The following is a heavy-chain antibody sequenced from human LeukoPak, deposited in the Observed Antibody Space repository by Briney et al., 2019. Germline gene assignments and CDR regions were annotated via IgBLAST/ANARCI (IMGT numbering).Heavy chain of an antibody. D-gene: IGHD1-26*01. CDR1: GGSFSGYY. Sequence: PSETLSLTCAVYGGSFSGYYWSWIRQPPGKGLEWIGEINHSGSTNYNPSLKSRVTISVDTSKNQFSLKLSSVTAADTAVYYCARSGMSHLSWGALGSPDYWGQGTLVTVSS. CDR2: INHSGST. V-gene: IGHV4-34*01. J-gene: IGHJ4*02. CDR3: ARSGMSHLSWGALGSPDY.